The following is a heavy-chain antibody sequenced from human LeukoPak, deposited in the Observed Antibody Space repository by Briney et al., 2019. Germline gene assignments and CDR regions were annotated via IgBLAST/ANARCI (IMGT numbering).Heavy chain of an antibody. J-gene: IGHJ5*02. CDR1: GGSISSYY. D-gene: IGHD1-1*01. CDR2: IYYSGST. V-gene: IGHV4-59*01. CDR3: ARTEDDGFDP. Sequence: SESLSLTCTVSGGSISSYYWSWIRQPPGKGLEWIGYIYYSGSTNYNPSLKSRVTISVDTSKNQFSLKLSSVTAADAAVYYCARTEDDGFDPWGQGTLVTVSS.